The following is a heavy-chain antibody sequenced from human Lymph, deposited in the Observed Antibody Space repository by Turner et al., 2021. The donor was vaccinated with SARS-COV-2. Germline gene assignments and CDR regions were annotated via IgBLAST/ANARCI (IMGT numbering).Heavy chain of an antibody. J-gene: IGHJ4*02. CDR3: AKDRFTLSNSWEDY. V-gene: IGHV3-23*01. CDR2: ISGSCSST. D-gene: IGHD6-19*01. CDR1: GFTFSSYA. Sequence: VQLLGSGGGLVQPGGSLRLSCAASGFTFSSYAMSWVRQALGMGLEWVSAISGSCSSTYYAGSVKCRFTISKENTNNTLYLKMSSLRAEDTAIYYCAKDRFTLSNSWEDYWGQGALVTVSS.